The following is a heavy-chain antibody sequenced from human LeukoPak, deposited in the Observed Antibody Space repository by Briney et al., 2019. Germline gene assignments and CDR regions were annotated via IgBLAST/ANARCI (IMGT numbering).Heavy chain of an antibody. Sequence: PSETLSLTCTVSGGSISSSSYYWGWIRQPPGKGLEWIGSIYYSGSTYYNPSLKSRVTISVDTSKNQFSLKLSSVTAADTAVYYCAINSSGWYSDAFDIWGKGTRVTVSS. D-gene: IGHD6-19*01. J-gene: IGHJ3*02. CDR3: AINSSGWYSDAFDI. CDR2: IYYSGST. V-gene: IGHV4-39*01. CDR1: GGSISSSSYY.